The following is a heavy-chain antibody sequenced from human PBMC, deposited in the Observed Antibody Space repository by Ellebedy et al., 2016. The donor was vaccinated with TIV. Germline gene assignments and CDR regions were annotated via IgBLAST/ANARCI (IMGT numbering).Heavy chain of an antibody. CDR3: AREWELLDY. Sequence: GESLKISCAASGFTFSSYDMHWVRQAPGKGLEWVAVISYDGSNKYYADSVKGRFTISRDNSKNTLYLQMNSLRAEDTAVYYCAREWELLDYWGQGTLVTVSS. D-gene: IGHD1-26*01. CDR2: ISYDGSNK. J-gene: IGHJ4*02. CDR1: GFTFSSYD. V-gene: IGHV3-30*03.